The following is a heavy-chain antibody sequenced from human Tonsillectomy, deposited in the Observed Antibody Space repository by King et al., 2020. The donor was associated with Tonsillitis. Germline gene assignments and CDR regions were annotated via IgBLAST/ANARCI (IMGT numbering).Heavy chain of an antibody. CDR2: ISYDGSNK. V-gene: IGHV3-30*03. D-gene: IGHD3-10*01. Sequence: VQLVESGGGVVQPGRSLRLSCAASGFTFSTYDMHWVRQAPGKGLEWVAVISYDGSNKYYADSVKGRFTISRDSSKNTLYLQMNSLRAEDTAVYYCARVSGSVSYYDIYYYYYGMDVWGQGTTVTVSS. CDR3: ARVSGSVSYYDIYYYYYGMDV. CDR1: GFTFSTYD. J-gene: IGHJ6*02.